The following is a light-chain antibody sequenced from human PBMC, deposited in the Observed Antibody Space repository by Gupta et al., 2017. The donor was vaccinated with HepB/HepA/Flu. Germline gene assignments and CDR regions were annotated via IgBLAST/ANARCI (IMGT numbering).Light chain of an antibody. Sequence: DIQMTQSPSSLSASVGDRITITCRASQSISRYLSWYQQTPEKAPKLLIYMASNLQGGVPSRFSGSGSGADFTLTISSLRPDDFASYYCQQSYSAPLTFGGGTKVEIK. CDR2: MAS. V-gene: IGKV1-39*01. CDR1: QSISRY. J-gene: IGKJ4*02. CDR3: QQSYSAPLT.